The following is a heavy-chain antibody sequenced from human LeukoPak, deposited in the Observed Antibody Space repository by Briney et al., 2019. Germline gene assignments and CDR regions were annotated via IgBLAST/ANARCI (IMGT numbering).Heavy chain of an antibody. V-gene: IGHV3-66*02. CDR3: VRVRSSSWYFDL. D-gene: IGHD6-13*01. CDR2: LFGSGRT. Sequence: GGSLRLSCAASGFTVGSNYMNWVRQAPGKGLEWVSILFGSGRTYYADSVKGRFTISRDNSKNTLFLQMDNMRTEDTAIYYCVRVRSSSWYFDLWGQGTLVTVSS. CDR1: GFTVGSNY. J-gene: IGHJ1*01.